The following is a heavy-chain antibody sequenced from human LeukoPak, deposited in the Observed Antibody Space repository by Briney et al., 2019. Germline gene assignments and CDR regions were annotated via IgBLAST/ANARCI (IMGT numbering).Heavy chain of an antibody. J-gene: IGHJ4*02. CDR3: ARDPGRSGSYFDY. CDR1: GGSFSGYY. V-gene: IGHV4-34*01. Sequence: PSETLSLTCAVYGGSFSGYYWSWIRQPPGKGLEWIGEINHSGSTNYNPSLKSRVTISVDTSKNQFSLQLNSVTPEDTAVYYCARDPGRSGSYFDYWGQGTLVTVSS. D-gene: IGHD1-26*01. CDR2: INHSGST.